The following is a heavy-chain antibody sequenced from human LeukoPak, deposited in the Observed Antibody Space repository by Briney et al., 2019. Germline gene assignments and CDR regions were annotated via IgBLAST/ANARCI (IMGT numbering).Heavy chain of an antibody. D-gene: IGHD2-2*02. CDR1: GGSFSGYY. CDR3: ARWVGYCSSTSCYMDY. J-gene: IGHJ4*02. CDR2: INHSGST. V-gene: IGHV4-34*01. Sequence: PSETLSLTCAVYGGSFSGYYWSWIRQPPGKGLEWIGEINHSGSTNYNPSLKSRVTISVDTSKNQFPLKLSSVTAADTAVYYCARWVGYCSSTSCYMDYWGQGTLVTVSS.